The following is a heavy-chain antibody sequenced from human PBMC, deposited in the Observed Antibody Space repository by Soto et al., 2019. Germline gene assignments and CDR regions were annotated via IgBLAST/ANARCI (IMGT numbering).Heavy chain of an antibody. CDR3: ARGGDSYSYGEYYYYGMDV. D-gene: IGHD3-16*02. CDR1: GFGVSNNY. CDR2: INSGGNT. Sequence: EVQLVESGGGLVQPGGSLRLSCAASGFGVSNNYMSWVRQAPGKGLEWVSAINSGGNTYYADSVKGRFTISRDNSKNTVYLQMSSVGAEDTAVDYCARGGDSYSYGEYYYYGMDVWGQGTRVSVSS. V-gene: IGHV3-66*01. J-gene: IGHJ6*02.